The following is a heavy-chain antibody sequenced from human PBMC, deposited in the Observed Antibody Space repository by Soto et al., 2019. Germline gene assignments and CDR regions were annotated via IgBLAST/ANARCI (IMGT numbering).Heavy chain of an antibody. J-gene: IGHJ6*02. Sequence: VGSLRLSCAASGFTFSGSAMHWVRQASGKGLEWVGRIRSKANSYATAYAASVKGRFTISRDDSKNTAYLQMNSLKTEDTAVYYCTRRNEDIVVVPAARLTQGGYNYYYYGMDVCGQRTTVTVSS. CDR2: IRSKANSYAT. CDR1: GFTFSGSA. D-gene: IGHD2-2*01. CDR3: TRRNEDIVVVPAARLTQGGYNYYYYGMDV. V-gene: IGHV3-73*01.